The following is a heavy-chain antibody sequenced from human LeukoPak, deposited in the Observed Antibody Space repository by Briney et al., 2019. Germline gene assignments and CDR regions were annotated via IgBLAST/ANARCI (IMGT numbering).Heavy chain of an antibody. V-gene: IGHV4-4*07. D-gene: IGHD3-22*01. CDR3: ARESRVFIGDGYFLDS. Sequence: SETLSLTCTASLVSISNYYWSWIRQPAGKGLEWIGCLYIGRDTDYNPSLKSRVTMSADTSNSQFSLRLTSVTAADTAVYYCARESRVFIGDGYFLDSWGPGTLITVSS. CDR1: LVSISNYY. J-gene: IGHJ4*02. CDR2: LYIGRDT.